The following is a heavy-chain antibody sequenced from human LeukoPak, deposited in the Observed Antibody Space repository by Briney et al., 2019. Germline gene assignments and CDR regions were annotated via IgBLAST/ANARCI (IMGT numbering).Heavy chain of an antibody. D-gene: IGHD6-6*01. V-gene: IGHV3-23*01. CDR1: GFTFSSYA. CDR3: AKKVGLVSAPLYYFDL. Sequence: GGSLRLSCAASGFTFSSYAMSWVRQAPGKGLEWVSATSGPGGSRDYADSVKGRFTISRDNSKNTLYLQMDSLRAEDTAIYYCAKKVGLVSAPLYYFDLWGQGTLVTVSS. CDR2: TSGPGGSR. J-gene: IGHJ4*02.